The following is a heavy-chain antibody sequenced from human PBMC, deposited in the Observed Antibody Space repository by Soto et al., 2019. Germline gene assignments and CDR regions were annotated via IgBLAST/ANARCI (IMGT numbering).Heavy chain of an antibody. CDR3: ARHVPCYDFWSGQATDY. D-gene: IGHD3-3*01. CDR1: GGCISSSSYY. CDR2: IYYSGST. V-gene: IGHV4-39*01. Sequence: SETMSLTCTVSGGCISSSSYYWGWIRQPPGKGLEWIGSIYYSGSTYYNPSLKSRVTISVDTSKNQFSLKLSSVTAADTAVYYCARHVPCYDFWSGQATDYCGQGTLVTVSS. J-gene: IGHJ4*02.